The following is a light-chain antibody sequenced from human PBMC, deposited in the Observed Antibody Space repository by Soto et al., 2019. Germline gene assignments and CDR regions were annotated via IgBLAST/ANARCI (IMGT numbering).Light chain of an antibody. CDR2: EVS. Sequence: QSALTQPASVSGTPGQSITISCTGSNSDIGIYDFVSWYQHHPGKAPKLIVSEVSHRPSGVSNRFSGSKSGNTASLTISGLQAEDEDYYYCVSYTSDDVRYVFGTGTKLTVL. V-gene: IGLV2-14*01. CDR3: VSYTSDDVRYV. CDR1: NSDIGIYDF. J-gene: IGLJ1*01.